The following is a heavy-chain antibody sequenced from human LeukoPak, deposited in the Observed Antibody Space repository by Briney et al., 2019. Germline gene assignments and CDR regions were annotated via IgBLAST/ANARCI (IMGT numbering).Heavy chain of an antibody. V-gene: IGHV1-2*02. D-gene: IGHD1-26*01. CDR1: GYTFTGYY. CDR3: ARNIGTSGRYYPTPLEYFQH. Sequence: ASVKVSCKASGYTFTGYYMHWVRQAPGQGLEWMGWINPNSGGTNYAQKFQGRVTMTRDTSISTAYMELSRLRSDDTAVYYCARNIGTSGRYYPTPLEYFQHGGQGTLLTGSS. J-gene: IGHJ1*01. CDR2: INPNSGGT.